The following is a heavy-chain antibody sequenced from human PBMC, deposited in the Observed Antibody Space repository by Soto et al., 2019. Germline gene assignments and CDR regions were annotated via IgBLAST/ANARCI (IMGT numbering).Heavy chain of an antibody. Sequence: EVQLLESGGRVIQPGGSLTVSCAASGFVFGNSAMSWVRQAPGKGLEWVSAITTSATERNTFYADSVKGRFTISRDDSQNTLYLQMNSLRGEDTAVYYCTRLFATYYYYIDVWGNGTTVTVSS. CDR2: ITTSATERNT. CDR3: TRLFATYYYYIDV. V-gene: IGHV3-23*01. J-gene: IGHJ6*03. CDR1: GFVFGNSA.